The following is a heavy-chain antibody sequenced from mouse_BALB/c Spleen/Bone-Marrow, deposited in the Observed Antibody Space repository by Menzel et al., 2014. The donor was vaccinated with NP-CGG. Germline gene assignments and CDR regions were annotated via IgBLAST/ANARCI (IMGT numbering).Heavy chain of an antibody. Sequence: VQLQQSGPGLVAPSQRLSITCTVSGFSLTSYGVHWVRQPPGKGLEWLGVIWAGGSTNYNSALMSRLSISKDNSKSQVFLKMNSLQTDDTAMYYCARNYGSYAMDYWVKEPQSPSPQ. CDR3: ARNYGSYAMDY. J-gene: IGHJ4*01. D-gene: IGHD2-1*01. CDR1: GFSLTSYG. CDR2: IWAGGST. V-gene: IGHV2-9*02.